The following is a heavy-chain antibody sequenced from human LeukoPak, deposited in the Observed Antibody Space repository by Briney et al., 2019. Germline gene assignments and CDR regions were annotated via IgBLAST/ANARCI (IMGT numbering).Heavy chain of an antibody. CDR3: ARGASPLLKGLKGAFDT. CDR2: IYYSGST. D-gene: IGHD2-21*01. V-gene: IGHV4-39*07. J-gene: IGHJ3*02. CDR1: GGSISSNNYY. Sequence: SETLSLTCAVSGGSISSNNYYWGWIRQPPGKGLEWIGSIYYSGSTYYNPSLKSRVTISVDTSKNQLSLKLSSVTAADTAVYYCARGASPLLKGLKGAFDTWGQGTTVTVSS.